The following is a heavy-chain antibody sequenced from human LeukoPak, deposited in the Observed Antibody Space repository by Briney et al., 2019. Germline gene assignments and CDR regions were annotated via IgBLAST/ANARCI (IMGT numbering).Heavy chain of an antibody. CDR2: IRSKANSYAT. D-gene: IGHD6-13*01. V-gene: IGHV3-73*01. CDR1: GFTFSGSA. CDR3: TRLGVAAAGIPSDY. Sequence: GGSLRLSCAASGFTFSGSAMHWVRQASGKGLEWVGRIRSKANSYATAYAASVKGRFTISRDDSKNTAYLQMNSLKTEDTAVYYCTRLGVAAAGIPSDYWGQGTLVTVSS. J-gene: IGHJ4*02.